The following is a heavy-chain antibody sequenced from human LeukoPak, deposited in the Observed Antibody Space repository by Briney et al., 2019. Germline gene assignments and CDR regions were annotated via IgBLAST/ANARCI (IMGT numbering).Heavy chain of an antibody. CDR3: ARDLGQYYDTSDNWFDP. J-gene: IGHJ5*02. V-gene: IGHV3-74*01. D-gene: IGHD3-22*01. CDR2: INSDGINT. Sequence: GGSLRLSCAASGFTFRNAWMSWVRQAPGKGLVWVSRINSDGINTSYADSVKGRFTISRDNAKNTLNLKMNSLRAEDTAVYYCARDLGQYYDTSDNWFDPWGQGTLVTVSS. CDR1: GFTFRNAW.